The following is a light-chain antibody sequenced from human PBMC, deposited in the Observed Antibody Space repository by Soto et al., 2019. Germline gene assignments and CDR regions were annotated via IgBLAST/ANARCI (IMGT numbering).Light chain of an antibody. CDR1: QSVSSSY. Sequence: ETVLTQSPGTLSLSPGERATLSCRASQSVSSSYLAWYQQKPGQAPRLLIYDASSRATGIPDRFSGSGSGTAFTLTISRLEPEDFAGYYAHQYVNSPSSWTFGQGTKVEI. J-gene: IGKJ1*01. V-gene: IGKV3-20*01. CDR3: HQYVNSPSSWT. CDR2: DAS.